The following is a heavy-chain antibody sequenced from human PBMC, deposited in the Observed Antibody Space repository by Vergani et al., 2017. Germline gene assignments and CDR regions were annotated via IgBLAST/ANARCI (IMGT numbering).Heavy chain of an antibody. D-gene: IGHD3-22*01. CDR3: ARSDDSSGYYQRAFDY. CDR2: IWYDGSNK. J-gene: IGHJ4*02. CDR1: GFTFSSYG. V-gene: IGHV3-33*01. Sequence: QVQLVESGGGVVQPGRSLKLSCAASGFTFSSYGMNWVRQAPGKGLEWVAVIWYDGSNKYYADSVKGRFTISRDNSKNTLYLQLNSLRAEDTAVYYCARSDDSSGYYQRAFDYWGQGTLVTVSS.